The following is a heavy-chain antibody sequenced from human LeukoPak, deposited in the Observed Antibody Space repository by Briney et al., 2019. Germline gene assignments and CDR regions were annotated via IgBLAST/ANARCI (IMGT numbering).Heavy chain of an antibody. CDR1: GGSFSGYY. V-gene: IGHV4-34*01. D-gene: IGHD2-2*01. Sequence: PSETLSLTCAVYGGSFSGYYWSWIRQPPGKGLEWIGEINHSGSTNYNSSLKSRVTISVDTSKNQFSLKLSSVTPEDTAVYYCARDLGYCTGTSCSHYWFDPWGQGTLVTVSS. CDR2: INHSGST. J-gene: IGHJ5*02. CDR3: ARDLGYCTGTSCSHYWFDP.